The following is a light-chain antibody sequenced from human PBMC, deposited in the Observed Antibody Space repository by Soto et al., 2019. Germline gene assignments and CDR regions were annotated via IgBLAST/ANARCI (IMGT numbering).Light chain of an antibody. CDR3: SSYTSSSTFV. V-gene: IGLV2-14*01. CDR1: SSDVGGYKY. J-gene: IGLJ2*01. CDR2: EVT. Sequence: QSVLTQPASVSGSPGQSITISCTGTSSDVGGYKYVSWYQQRPGKAPQLIIYEVTDRPSGVSNRFSGSKSGNTASLTISGLQDEDEADYYCSSYTSSSTFVFGGGTKLTVL.